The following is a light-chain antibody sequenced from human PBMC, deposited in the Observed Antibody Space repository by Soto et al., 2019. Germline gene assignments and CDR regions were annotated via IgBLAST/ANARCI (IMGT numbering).Light chain of an antibody. J-gene: IGLJ1*01. Sequence: QSALTQPASVSGSPGQSITISCTGTSSDVGSYNLVSWYQQHPGKAPKLMIYEVSKRPSGVSNRFSGSKSGNTASLTISVLQAEDEADYYCCSYAGSSTYVFGNGTKLTVL. CDR2: EVS. CDR1: SSDVGSYNL. CDR3: CSYAGSSTYV. V-gene: IGLV2-23*02.